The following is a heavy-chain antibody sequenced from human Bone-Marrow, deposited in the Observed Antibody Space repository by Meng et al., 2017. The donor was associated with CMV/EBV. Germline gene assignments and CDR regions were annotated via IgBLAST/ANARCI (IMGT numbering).Heavy chain of an antibody. V-gene: IGHV1-8*02. CDR2: INPNSGNT. CDR1: GYTFTGYY. CDR3: ARGIAARPVLYYYYGMDV. Sequence: ASVKVSCKASGYTFTGYYMHWVRQAPGQGLEWMGWINPNSGNTGYAQKFQGRVTMTRNTSISTAYMELSSLRSEDTAVYYCARGIAARPVLYYYYGMDVWGQGTTVTVSS. D-gene: IGHD6-6*01. J-gene: IGHJ6*02.